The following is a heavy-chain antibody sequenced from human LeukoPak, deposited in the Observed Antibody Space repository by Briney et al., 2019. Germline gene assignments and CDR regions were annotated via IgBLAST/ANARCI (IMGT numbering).Heavy chain of an antibody. D-gene: IGHD2-2*01. J-gene: IGHJ3*02. CDR3: ARADIVVVPGAVLNAFDI. V-gene: IGHV4-34*01. CDR2: INHSGST. CDR1: GGSFSGYY. Sequence: TSETLSLTCAVYGGSFSGYYWSWIRQPPGKGLDWIGEINHSGSTNYNPSLKSRVTISIDTSKNQFSLKLSSVTAADTAVYYCARADIVVVPGAVLNAFDIWGQGTMVTVSS.